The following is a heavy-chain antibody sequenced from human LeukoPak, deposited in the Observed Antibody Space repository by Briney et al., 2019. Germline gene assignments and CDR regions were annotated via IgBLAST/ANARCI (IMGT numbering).Heavy chain of an antibody. J-gene: IGHJ6*03. CDR2: ISRSGSTI. Sequence: GGSLRLSCAASGFTLSSSEKNWVRQAPGKGLEWVSYISRSGSTIFYADSVKGRFTISRDNAKNSVSLQMNSLRAEDTAVYFCARPTWTNYMDVWGKGTAVTISS. CDR3: ARPTWTNYMDV. D-gene: IGHD3/OR15-3a*01. CDR1: GFTLSSSE. V-gene: IGHV3-48*03.